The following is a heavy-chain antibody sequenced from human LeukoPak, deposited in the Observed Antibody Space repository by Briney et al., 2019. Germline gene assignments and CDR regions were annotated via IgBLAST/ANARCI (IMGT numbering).Heavy chain of an antibody. Sequence: SETLSLTCAVYGGSFSGYYWSWIRQPPGKGLEWIGEINHSGSTNYNPSLKSRVTISVDTSKNQFSLKLSSVTAADTAVYYCAREKRITMIVVVTPGAFDIWGQGTMVTVSS. V-gene: IGHV4-34*01. D-gene: IGHD3-22*01. J-gene: IGHJ3*02. CDR2: INHSGST. CDR3: AREKRITMIVVVTPGAFDI. CDR1: GGSFSGYY.